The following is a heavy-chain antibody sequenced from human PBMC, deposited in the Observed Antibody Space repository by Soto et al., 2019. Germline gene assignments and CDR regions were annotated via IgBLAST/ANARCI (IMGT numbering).Heavy chain of an antibody. CDR2: IYWNDDK. V-gene: IGHV2-5*01. CDR3: ARRDTPPTGPYFDS. Sequence: ASGPTLVNPTQTLTLTCTFSGFSLSTGGLGVGWIRQPPGKALEWLALIYWNDDKRYSPSLKNRLTITRDTSKDQVVLTVTNMDPVDTATYYCARRDTPPTGPYFDSWGQGTLVTVSS. D-gene: IGHD2-15*01. CDR1: GFSLSTGGLG. J-gene: IGHJ4*02.